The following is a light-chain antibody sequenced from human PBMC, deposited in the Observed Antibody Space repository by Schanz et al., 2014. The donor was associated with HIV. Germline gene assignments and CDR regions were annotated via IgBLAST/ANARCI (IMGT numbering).Light chain of an antibody. CDR1: AFNIGHYS. CDR3: VTWDSSLSAGV. CDR2: DNN. Sequence: QSVLTQPPSVSAAPGQRVTISCSGSAFNIGHYSVSWYQQFPGTVPKLLIYDNNERPSDIPDRFSGSKTGTSATLVIIGLQTGDEADYYCVTWDSSLSAGVFGGGTKLTVL. J-gene: IGLJ3*02. V-gene: IGLV1-51*01.